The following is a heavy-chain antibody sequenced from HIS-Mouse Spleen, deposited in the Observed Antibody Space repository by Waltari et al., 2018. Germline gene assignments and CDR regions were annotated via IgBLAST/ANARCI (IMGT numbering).Heavy chain of an antibody. Sequence: QVQLVQSGAEVKKPGASVQVSCKASGYTFTSHDINWVRQATGQGLEWMGWMNPNSGNTGYAQKFQGRVTMTRNTSISTAYMELSSLRSEDTAVYYCARVTLMGATTAFDIWGQGTMVTVSS. CDR1: GYTFTSHD. J-gene: IGHJ3*02. V-gene: IGHV1-8*01. D-gene: IGHD1-26*01. CDR3: ARVTLMGATTAFDI. CDR2: MNPNSGNT.